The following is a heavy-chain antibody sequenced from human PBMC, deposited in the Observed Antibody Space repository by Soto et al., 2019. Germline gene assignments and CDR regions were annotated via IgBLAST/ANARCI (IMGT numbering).Heavy chain of an antibody. J-gene: IGHJ6*02. CDR1: GGSISSSNW. D-gene: IGHD3-10*01. V-gene: IGHV4-4*02. Sequence: SETLSLTCAVSGGSISSSNWWSWVRQPPGKGLDWIGEIYHSGSTNYNPSLKSRVTISVDKSKNQFSLKLSSVTAADTAVYYCARGRPYYGSGSYYYYYGMDVWGQGTTVTVSS. CDR3: ARGRPYYGSGSYYYYYGMDV. CDR2: IYHSGST.